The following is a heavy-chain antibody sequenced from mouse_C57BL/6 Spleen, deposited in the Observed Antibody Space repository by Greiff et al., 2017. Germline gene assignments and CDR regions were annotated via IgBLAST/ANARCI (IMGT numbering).Heavy chain of an antibody. CDR3: AKMKDYDGYYAMDY. CDR1: GFSLTSYG. Sequence: VKLVESGPGLVQPSQSLSITCTVSGFSLTSYGVHWVRQPPGKGLEWLGVIWSGGSTDYNAAFISRLSTSKDNAKSKVFFKMNSLQDDDTAIYYCAKMKDYDGYYAMDYWGQGTSVTVSS. J-gene: IGHJ4*01. V-gene: IGHV2-4*01. D-gene: IGHD2-4*01. CDR2: IWSGGST.